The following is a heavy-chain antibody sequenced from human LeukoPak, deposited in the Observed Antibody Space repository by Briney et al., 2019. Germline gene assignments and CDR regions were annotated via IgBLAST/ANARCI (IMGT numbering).Heavy chain of an antibody. Sequence: GGSLRVSCGASGFTFSSYAMSWVRQAPGKGLERVSGISGSGGSTYYADSVKGRFTISRDNSKNTLYLQMNSLRAEDTAVYYCAKRAVPTAATPWFHPWGQGTLVIVSS. CDR3: AKRAVPTAATPWFHP. CDR1: GFTFSSYA. D-gene: IGHD2-15*01. V-gene: IGHV3-23*01. CDR2: ISGSGGST. J-gene: IGHJ5*02.